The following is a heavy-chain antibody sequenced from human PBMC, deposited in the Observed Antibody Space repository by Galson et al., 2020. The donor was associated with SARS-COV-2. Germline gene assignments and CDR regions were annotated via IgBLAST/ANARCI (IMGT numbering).Heavy chain of an antibody. D-gene: IGHD4-17*01. CDR1: GFSLSSNA. J-gene: IGHJ4*02. V-gene: IGHV3-30*04. Sequence: GGSLRPPCTAPGFSLSSNAMHWVRQAPGKGLEWVAATSHDENQKYHEDAVRGRLTISRHNSKNTLYLQMSTLRSEDTAIYCCASLDYGVDYWGQGTLVTVSS. CDR2: TSHDENQK. CDR3: ASLDYGVDY.